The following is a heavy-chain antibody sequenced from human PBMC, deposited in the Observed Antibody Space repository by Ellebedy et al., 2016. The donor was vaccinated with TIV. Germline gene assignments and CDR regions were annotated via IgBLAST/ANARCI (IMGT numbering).Heavy chain of an antibody. V-gene: IGHV4-4*07. D-gene: IGHD2-21*01. J-gene: IGHJ2*01. Sequence: MPSETLSLTCTVSGDPIAAYYWSWIRQPAGKSLEWIGSPYCRESPTYNPSLGNRVSMSVDPAKNQLSLRLTAVTAADTAIYYCVRDDRAYWYFDLWGPGTLVTVSS. CDR2: PYCRESP. CDR3: VRDDRAYWYFDL. CDR1: GDPIAAYY.